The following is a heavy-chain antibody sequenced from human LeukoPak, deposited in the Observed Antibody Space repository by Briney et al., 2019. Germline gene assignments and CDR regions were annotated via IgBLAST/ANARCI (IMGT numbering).Heavy chain of an antibody. D-gene: IGHD6-19*01. CDR2: IKSKTDGGTT. V-gene: IGHV3-15*01. Sequence: PGGSLRLSCAASGFTFSNAWMSWVRQAPGKGLEWVGRIKSKTDGGTTDYAAPVKGRFTISRDNAKNSLYLQMNSLRPEDTAVYFCARAEVAGFDCWGQGTLVTVSS. CDR3: ARAEVAGFDC. CDR1: GFTFSNAW. J-gene: IGHJ4*02.